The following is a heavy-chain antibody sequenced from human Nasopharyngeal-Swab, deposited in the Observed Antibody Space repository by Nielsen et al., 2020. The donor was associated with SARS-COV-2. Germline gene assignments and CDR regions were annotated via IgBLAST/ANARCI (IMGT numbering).Heavy chain of an antibody. CDR2: INHSGST. J-gene: IGHJ6*03. V-gene: IGHV4-34*01. CDR1: GGSFSGYY. D-gene: IGHD6-6*01. Sequence: SETLSLTCAVYGGSFSGYYWSWIRQPPGKELEWIGEINHSGSTNYNPSLKSRVTISVDTSKNQFSLKLSSVTAADTAVYYCARPLVAARPLSAHKSMDVWGKGTTVTVSS. CDR3: ARPLVAARPLSAHKSMDV.